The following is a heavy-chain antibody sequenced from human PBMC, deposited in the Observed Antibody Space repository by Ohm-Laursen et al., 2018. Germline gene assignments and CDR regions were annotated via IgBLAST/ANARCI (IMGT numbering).Heavy chain of an antibody. CDR3: ASSQSSSWYHAFDV. Sequence: SDTLSLTCPVSGASISSYYWTWIRQPPGKGLEWIGHFYHSGGTNNNPSFKSRVTIPIDTSKNQVSLNLNSVTAADTAVYYCASSQSSSWYHAFDVWGQGTMVTVSS. CDR1: GASISSYY. J-gene: IGHJ3*01. CDR2: FYHSGGT. D-gene: IGHD6-13*01. V-gene: IGHV4-4*08.